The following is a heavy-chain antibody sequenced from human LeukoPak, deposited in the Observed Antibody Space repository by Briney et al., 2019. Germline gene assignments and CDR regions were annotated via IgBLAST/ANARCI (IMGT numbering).Heavy chain of an antibody. D-gene: IGHD4-17*01. V-gene: IGHV3-33*01. J-gene: IGHJ1*01. Sequence: GGSLRLSCTASGFTFGDYAMSWFRQAPGKGLEWVAVIWYDGSNKYYADSVKGRFTISRDNSKNTLYLQMNSLRAEDTAVYYCARDLSDYGDYVYFQHWGQGTLVTVSS. CDR2: IWYDGSNK. CDR1: GFTFGDYA. CDR3: ARDLSDYGDYVYFQH.